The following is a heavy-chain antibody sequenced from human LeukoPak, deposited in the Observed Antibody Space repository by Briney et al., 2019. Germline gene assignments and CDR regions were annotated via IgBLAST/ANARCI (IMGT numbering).Heavy chain of an antibody. J-gene: IGHJ4*02. CDR1: GFTFGSYD. Sequence: GGSLRLSCAASGFTFGSYDLSWVRQAPGKGLECVAAISRGAGSTYYADSVKGRFTISRDNSKNTLYLQMNNLRADDTAVYYCAKKGQADDYGKPNWGQGTLVTVSS. CDR3: AKKGQADDYGKPN. CDR2: ISRGAGST. D-gene: IGHD4-17*01. V-gene: IGHV3-23*01.